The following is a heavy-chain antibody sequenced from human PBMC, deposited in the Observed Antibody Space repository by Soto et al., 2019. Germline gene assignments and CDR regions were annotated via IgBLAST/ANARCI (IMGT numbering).Heavy chain of an antibody. CDR1: GYSITNGYS. V-gene: IGHV4-38-2*01. CDR3: ARVKLAGRGSFHD. D-gene: IGHD3-3*02. Sequence: PSETLSLTCAVSGYSITNGYSWGWIRQPPGKGLAWIGSTYHSGNTYYNPSLKSRVTLSIDTSKNQFSLKLRSVTAADTAMYYCARVKLAGRGSFHDWGQGTLVTVSS. J-gene: IGHJ4*02. CDR2: TYHSGNT.